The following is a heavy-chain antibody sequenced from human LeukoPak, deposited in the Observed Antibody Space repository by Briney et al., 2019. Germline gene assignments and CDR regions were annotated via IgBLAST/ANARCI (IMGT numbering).Heavy chain of an antibody. D-gene: IGHD3-10*02. Sequence: HPGGSLRLSCAASGFTFSSYAMSWVRQAPGKGLEWVSAISGSGGSTYYADSVKGRFTISRDNSKNTLYLQMNSLRAEDTAVYYCAKFGAVFGYYYYGMDVWGQGTTVTVSS. CDR3: AKFGAVFGYYYYGMDV. CDR1: GFTFSSYA. J-gene: IGHJ6*02. CDR2: ISGSGGST. V-gene: IGHV3-23*01.